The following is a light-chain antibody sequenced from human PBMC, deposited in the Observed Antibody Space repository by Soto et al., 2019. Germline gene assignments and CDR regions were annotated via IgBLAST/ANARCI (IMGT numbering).Light chain of an antibody. J-gene: IGKJ1*01. CDR1: QSISSW. CDR2: AAS. Sequence: QLSQRPATLSSPLVDRDTITRRASQSISSWLAWYQQKPGKVPKRLIYAASSLQSGVPSRFSGSGSGTEFTLTISSLQSEDFATYYCLQHNTYPPTFGQGTKVDI. CDR3: LQHNTYPPT. V-gene: IGKV1-5*01.